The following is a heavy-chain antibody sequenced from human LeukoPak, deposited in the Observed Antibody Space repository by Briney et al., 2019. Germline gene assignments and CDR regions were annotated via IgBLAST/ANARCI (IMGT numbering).Heavy chain of an antibody. CDR2: FDPEDGET. J-gene: IGHJ1*01. V-gene: IGHV1-24*01. CDR1: GYTLTELS. CDR3: ATGGSRYNWNYVTPEYFQH. D-gene: IGHD1-7*01. Sequence: GASVKVSCKVSGYTLTELSMHWVRQAPGKGLEWMGGFDPEDGETIYAQKFQGRVAMTEDTSTDTAYMEQSSLRSEDTAVYYCATGGSRYNWNYVTPEYFQHWGQGTLVTVSS.